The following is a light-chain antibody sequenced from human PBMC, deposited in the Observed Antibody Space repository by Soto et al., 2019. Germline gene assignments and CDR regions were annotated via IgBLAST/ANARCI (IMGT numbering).Light chain of an antibody. V-gene: IGLV1-47*01. Sequence: QSVLTQPPSTTGTPRQRVTISCSGRTSNIGYNFVYWYQHLPGTAPKLLIYRNDERPSGVPDRFSGSKSGTSASLAISGLRSEYEADYYCAAWDGSLSAWVFGGGTKLTVL. J-gene: IGLJ3*02. CDR1: TSNIGYNF. CDR3: AAWDGSLSAWV. CDR2: RND.